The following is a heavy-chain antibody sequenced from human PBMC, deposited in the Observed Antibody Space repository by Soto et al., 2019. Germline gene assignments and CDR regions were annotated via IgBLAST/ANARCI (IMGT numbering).Heavy chain of an antibody. CDR3: SRTNSGGNRALNF. J-gene: IGHJ4*02. V-gene: IGHV3-30*04. Sequence: QVQLVESGGCVVQPGKSLRLSCAGSGFTFSRYAFHWVRQAPGKGLEWVAFFYDERDEYYADSVKGRFTVSRDNSNSTLYLQMDGLRAEDAALYFCSRTNSGGNRALNFWGQGILVTVSS. CDR1: GFTFSRYA. CDR2: FYDERDE. D-gene: IGHD4-17*01.